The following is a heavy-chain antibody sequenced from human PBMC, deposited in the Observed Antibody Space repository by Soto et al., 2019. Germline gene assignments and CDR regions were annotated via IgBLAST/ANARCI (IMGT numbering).Heavy chain of an antibody. CDR1: GFTFSSYW. Sequence: GGSLRLSCAASGFTFSSYWMSWVRQAPGKGLEWVANIKQDGSEKYYVDSVKGRFTISRDNAKNSLYLQMNSLRAEDTAVYYCARDWYSSSRRYYYGMDVWGQGTTVTVSS. CDR3: ARDWYSSSRRYYYGMDV. D-gene: IGHD6-13*01. J-gene: IGHJ6*02. V-gene: IGHV3-7*05. CDR2: IKQDGSEK.